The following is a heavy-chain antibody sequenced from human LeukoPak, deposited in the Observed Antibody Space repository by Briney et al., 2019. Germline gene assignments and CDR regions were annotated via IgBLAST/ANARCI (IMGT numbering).Heavy chain of an antibody. CDR3: ARGRGGVIARYYGMDV. D-gene: IGHD3-10*01. CDR2: INAGNGNT. V-gene: IGHV1-3*01. J-gene: IGHJ6*02. Sequence: ASVKVSCKASGYTFTSYYMHWVRQAPGQRLEWMGWINAGNGNTKYSQKFQGRVTITRDTSASTAYMELSSLRSEDTAVYYCARGRGGVIARYYGMDVWGQGTTVTVSS. CDR1: GYTFTSYY.